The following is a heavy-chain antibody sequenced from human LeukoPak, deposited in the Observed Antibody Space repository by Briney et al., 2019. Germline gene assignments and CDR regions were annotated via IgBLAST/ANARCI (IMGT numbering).Heavy chain of an antibody. CDR3: ALGDSSGYYYPEDY. CDR2: IIPIFGTA. J-gene: IGHJ4*02. D-gene: IGHD3-22*01. CDR1: GGTFSSYA. V-gene: IGHV1-69*05. Sequence: SVKVSFKASGGTFSSYAISWVRQAPGQGLEWMGGIIPIFGTANYAQKFQGRVTITTDESTSTAYMELSSLRSEDTAVYYCALGDSSGYYYPEDYWGQGTLVTVSS.